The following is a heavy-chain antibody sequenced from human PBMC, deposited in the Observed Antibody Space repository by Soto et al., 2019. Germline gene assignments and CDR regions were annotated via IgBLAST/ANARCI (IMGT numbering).Heavy chain of an antibody. CDR3: AQTQGPRGQNSGSDF. CDR2: IYYSGST. Sequence: QVQLQESGPGLVKPSQTLSLTCSVSGGSISSGGYYWNWIRQHPGKGLEWIGSIYYSGSTYYHPSPHSRLTISLDTAKNPFSLKLSSVTAADTAVYYCAQTQGPRGQNSGSDFWGQGTLVTVSS. J-gene: IGHJ4*02. V-gene: IGHV4-31*03. CDR1: GGSISSGGYY. D-gene: IGHD1-1*01.